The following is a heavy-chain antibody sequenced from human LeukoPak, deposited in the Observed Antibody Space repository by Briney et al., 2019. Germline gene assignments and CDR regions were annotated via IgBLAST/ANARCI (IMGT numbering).Heavy chain of an antibody. J-gene: IGHJ4*02. V-gene: IGHV4-34*01. CDR2: INHSGST. Sequence: SETLSLTCAVYGGSFSGYYWSWIRQPPGKGLEWIGEINHSGSTNYNPSLKSRVTISVDTSKNQFSLKLSSVTAADTAVYYCARAGQPGYWGQGTLVTASS. CDR1: GGSFSGYY. D-gene: IGHD3-10*01. CDR3: ARAGQPGY.